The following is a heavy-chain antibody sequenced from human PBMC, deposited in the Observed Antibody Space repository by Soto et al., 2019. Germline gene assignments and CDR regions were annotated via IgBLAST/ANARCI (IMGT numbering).Heavy chain of an antibody. J-gene: IGHJ5*02. CDR1: GGTFSSYA. D-gene: IGHD3-22*01. CDR3: ARDLLHYDSSGYWGWFDP. CDR2: IIPIFGTA. V-gene: IGHV1-69*01. Sequence: QVQLVQSGAEVKKPGSSVKVSCKASGGTFSSYAISWVRQAPGQGLEWMGGIIPIFGTANYAQKFQGRVTITADESTSTAYMELSSPRSEDTAVYYCARDLLHYDSSGYWGWFDPWGQGTLVTVSS.